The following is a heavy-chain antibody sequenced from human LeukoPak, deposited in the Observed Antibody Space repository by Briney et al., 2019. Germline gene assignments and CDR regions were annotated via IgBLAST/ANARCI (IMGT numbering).Heavy chain of an antibody. D-gene: IGHD3-10*01. Sequence: GGSLRLSCAASGFTFDDYTMHWVRHPPGKGLEWVSLVNWDGDITDYADSVRGRFTISRDNSKNSLFLQMNSLRTEDTALYHCARMSGSGYYFYMDVWGKGTTVTISS. CDR3: ARMSGSGYYFYMDV. CDR1: GFTFDDYT. CDR2: VNWDGDIT. V-gene: IGHV3-43*01. J-gene: IGHJ6*03.